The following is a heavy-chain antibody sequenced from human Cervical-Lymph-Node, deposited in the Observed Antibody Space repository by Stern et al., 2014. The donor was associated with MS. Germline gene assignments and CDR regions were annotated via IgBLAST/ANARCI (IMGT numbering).Heavy chain of an antibody. CDR2: INAGNGNT. D-gene: IGHD4-17*01. CDR1: GYTFPTTA. Sequence: QAHLAQPGAHPPQPPAPAPLSCQASGYTFPTTAVPWVRQAPAQRLEWLGWINAGNGNTKYSQKFQGRVTITRDTFASTAYMELSSLRSEDTAVYYCARVANGDSYGYWGQGTLVTVSS. V-gene: IGHV1-3*01. CDR3: ARVANGDSYGY. J-gene: IGHJ4*02.